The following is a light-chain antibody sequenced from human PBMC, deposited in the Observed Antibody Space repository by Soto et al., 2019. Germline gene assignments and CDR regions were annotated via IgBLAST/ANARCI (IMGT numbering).Light chain of an antibody. V-gene: IGKV1-5*03. Sequence: IPITQSPSTLSGSVGDRVTITCRASQTISSWLAWYQQKPGKAPTLLIYKASTLKSGVPSRFSGSGSGTELTITISRLQPDDFETYYCQHYKSYSEAFGQGTKVDI. CDR2: KAS. CDR3: QHYKSYSEA. CDR1: QTISSW. J-gene: IGKJ1*01.